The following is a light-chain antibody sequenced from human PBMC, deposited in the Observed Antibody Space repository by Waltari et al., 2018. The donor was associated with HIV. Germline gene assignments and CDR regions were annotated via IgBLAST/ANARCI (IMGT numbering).Light chain of an antibody. CDR3: SSYESGRTVV. CDR1: NSDIGGYNF. J-gene: IGLJ2*01. V-gene: IGLV2-14*01. CDR2: DVT. Sequence: CTRTNSDIGGYNFLSWLQQYPGIAPTVLIYDVTNRPSGISDSFSGSKSGNAASLTISGLRAEDEADYYCSSYESGRTVVFGGGTKFTVL.